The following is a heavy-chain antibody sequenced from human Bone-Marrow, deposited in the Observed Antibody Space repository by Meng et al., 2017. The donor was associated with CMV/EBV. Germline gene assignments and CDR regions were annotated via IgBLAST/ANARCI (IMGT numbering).Heavy chain of an antibody. CDR3: ARRGSYSGPYGMDV. Sequence: ASVKVSCKASGYTFTSYDINWVRQAPGQGLEWMGWISAYNGNTNYAQKLQGRVTMTTDTSTSTAYMELRSLRSDDTAVYYCARRGSYSGPYGMDVWGQGTTVTVSS. CDR2: ISAYNGNT. V-gene: IGHV1-18*01. D-gene: IGHD1-26*01. CDR1: GYTFTSYD. J-gene: IGHJ6*02.